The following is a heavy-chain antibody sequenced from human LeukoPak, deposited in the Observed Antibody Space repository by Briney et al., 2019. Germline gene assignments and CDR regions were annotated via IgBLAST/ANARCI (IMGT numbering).Heavy chain of an antibody. CDR3: ARSPLSSSGWYWAGY. CDR2: IDSSGST. D-gene: IGHD6-19*01. V-gene: IGHV4-4*07. J-gene: IGHJ4*02. Sequence: PSETLSLTCTVSGGSIRTYYWNWIRQPAGKGLEWIGRIDSSGSTTYSPSLRSRVTMSVDSSKSQISLNLNSVTAADTAMYYCARSPLSSSGWYWAGYWGQGTLVTVSS. CDR1: GGSIRTYY.